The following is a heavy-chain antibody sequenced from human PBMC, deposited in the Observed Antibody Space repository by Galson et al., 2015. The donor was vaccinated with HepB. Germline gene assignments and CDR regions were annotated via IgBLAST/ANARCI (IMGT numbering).Heavy chain of an antibody. V-gene: IGHV3-64D*06. D-gene: IGHD2-2*01. Sequence: SLRLSCAASGLTFGRYAMHWVRQAPGKGLEYVSAISGSGGSTFYADSVKGRFTISRDNSKNTLYLQMSSLRADDTAVYYCGPFGQTCSTNCPIDSWGQGTLVTVSS. J-gene: IGHJ4*02. CDR2: ISGSGGST. CDR3: GPFGQTCSTNCPIDS. CDR1: GLTFGRYA.